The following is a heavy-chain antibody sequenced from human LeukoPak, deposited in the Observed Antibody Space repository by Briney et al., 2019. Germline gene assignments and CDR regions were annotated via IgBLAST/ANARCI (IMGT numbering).Heavy chain of an antibody. V-gene: IGHV4-34*01. CDR1: GGSFSGHY. Sequence: SETLSLTCAVYGGSFSGHYWSWIRQPPGKRLEWIGEINHSGATNYNPSLESRVSMSIDTSKNQMSLKLTSVTAADTAIYFCTRESGAFSPFGFWGQGTLVTVSS. CDR2: INHSGAT. D-gene: IGHD1-26*01. CDR3: TRESGAFSPFGF. J-gene: IGHJ4*02.